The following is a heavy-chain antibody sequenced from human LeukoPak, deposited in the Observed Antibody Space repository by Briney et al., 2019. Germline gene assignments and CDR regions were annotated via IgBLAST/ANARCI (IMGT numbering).Heavy chain of an antibody. D-gene: IGHD3-22*01. J-gene: IGHJ2*01. V-gene: IGHV4-34*09. CDR3: VRGRYDSSGYNYWYFDL. Sequence: PSETLSLTCAVYGGSFSGYYWSWIRQPPGKGLEWIGAMNHSGSTNYNPSLKSRVTMSLDTSKNKFSLKLSSVTAADTAVYYCVRGRYDSSGYNYWYFDLWGRGTLVTVSS. CDR1: GGSFSGYY. CDR2: MNHSGST.